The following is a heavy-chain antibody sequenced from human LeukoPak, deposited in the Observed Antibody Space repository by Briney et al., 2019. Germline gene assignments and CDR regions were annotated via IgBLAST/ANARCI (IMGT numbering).Heavy chain of an antibody. D-gene: IGHD3-16*01. CDR1: GYTFTSYA. J-gene: IGHJ2*01. V-gene: IGHV7-4-1*02. CDR2: INTNTGNP. CDR3: ARDRAATPIRYLDL. Sequence: ASVKVSCKASGYTFTSYAMNWVRQAPGQGLEWMGWINTNTGNPTYAQGFTGRFVFSLDTSVSTAYLQIKSLKAEDTAVYYCARDRAATPIRYLDLWGRGTLVTVSS.